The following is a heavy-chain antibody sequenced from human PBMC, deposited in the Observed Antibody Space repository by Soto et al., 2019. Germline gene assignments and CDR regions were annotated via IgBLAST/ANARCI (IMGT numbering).Heavy chain of an antibody. CDR3: AKDGEYAFDI. J-gene: IGHJ3*02. D-gene: IGHD3-10*01. V-gene: IGHV3-30*18. CDR1: GFTFSSYG. CDR2: ISYDGSNK. Sequence: QVQLVESGGGVVQPGRSLRLSCGASGFTFSSYGMHWVRQAPGKGLEWVAVISYDGSNKYYADSVKGRFTISRDNSKNTPYLQMNSLRAEDTAVYYCAKDGEYAFDIWGQGTMVTVSS.